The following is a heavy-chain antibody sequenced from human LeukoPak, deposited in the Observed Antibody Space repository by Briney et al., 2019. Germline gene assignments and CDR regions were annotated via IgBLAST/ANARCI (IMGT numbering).Heavy chain of an antibody. D-gene: IGHD2-2*02. CDR1: GFTFSSYG. Sequence: QPGGSLRLSCAASGFTFSSYGMPWVRQAPGKGLEWVAVIWYDGSNKYYADSVKGRFTISRDNSKNTLYLQMNSLRAEDTAVYYCARGKYCSSTSCYRKYYYYYGMDVWGQGTTVTVSS. CDR2: IWYDGSNK. CDR3: ARGKYCSSTSCYRKYYYYYGMDV. V-gene: IGHV3-33*01. J-gene: IGHJ6*02.